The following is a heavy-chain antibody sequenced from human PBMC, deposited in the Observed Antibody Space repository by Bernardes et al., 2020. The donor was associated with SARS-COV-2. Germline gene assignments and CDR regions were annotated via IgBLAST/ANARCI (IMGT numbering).Heavy chain of an antibody. J-gene: IGHJ3*01. D-gene: IGHD3-9*01. V-gene: IGHV3-7*01. CDR1: GFTFSSHW. CDR3: ARDVGGTDWRFGFDV. CDR2: MDPGGGTR. Sequence: GGSLRLSCAASGFTFSSHWMDWVRQAPGKGLEWVASMDPGGGTRNYMDSVKGRFTISRDNAKNSLYLQMNSLRAEDTAVYYCARDVGGTDWRFGFDVWGPGTMVHVSS.